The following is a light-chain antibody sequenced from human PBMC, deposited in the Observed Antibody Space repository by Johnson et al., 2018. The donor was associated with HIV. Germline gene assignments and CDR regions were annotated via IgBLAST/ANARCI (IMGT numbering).Light chain of an antibody. CDR2: ENN. CDR3: GTWDNSLTTGAL. Sequence: QSVLTQPPSVSAAPGQKVTISCSGSSSNIGNNYVSWYQQLPGTAPKLLIYENNKRPSGIPDRFSGSKSGTSATLGIAGLQTGDEADYYCGTWDNSLTTGALFGTVTKVTVL. J-gene: IGLJ1*01. CDR1: SSNIGNNY. V-gene: IGLV1-51*02.